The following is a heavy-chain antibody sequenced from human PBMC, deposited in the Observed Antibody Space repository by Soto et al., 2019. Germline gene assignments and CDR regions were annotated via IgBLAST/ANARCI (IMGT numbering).Heavy chain of an antibody. V-gene: IGHV3-72*01. D-gene: IGHD3-3*01. CDR2: SRDKGNSYST. Sequence: VPLVESGGALVQPGGSLRLSCAASGFTFNDHYMDWVRQAPGKGLEWVGRSRDKGNSYSTDYAAAVKGRFTVSRDDSKNSLFLHMKSLKTEDTVVYYCARGVFILYSYSGLDVWGQGTTVTISS. J-gene: IGHJ6*01. CDR1: GFTFNDHY. CDR3: ARGVFILYSYSGLDV.